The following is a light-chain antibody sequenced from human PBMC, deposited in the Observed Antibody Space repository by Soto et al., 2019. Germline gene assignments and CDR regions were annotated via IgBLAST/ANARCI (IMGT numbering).Light chain of an antibody. CDR2: EVS. CDR3: SSYTSSSTV. V-gene: IGLV2-14*01. Sequence: QSALTQPASVSGSPGQSITISCTGTSSDVGGYNYVSWYQQHPGKAPKLMIYEVSNRPSGVSNRFSGSKSGNTASLTISGLQAEDEADYYCSSYTSSSTVFGGATNITVL. CDR1: SSDVGGYNY. J-gene: IGLJ3*02.